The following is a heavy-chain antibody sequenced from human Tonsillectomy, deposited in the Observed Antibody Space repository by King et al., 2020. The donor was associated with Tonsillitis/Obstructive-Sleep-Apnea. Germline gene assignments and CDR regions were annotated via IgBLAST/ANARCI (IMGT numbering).Heavy chain of an antibody. CDR1: GYTFTGYY. D-gene: IGHD7-27*01. CDR3: ASDGDRIGTGDPPYYYYYMDV. V-gene: IGHV1-2*06. J-gene: IGHJ6*03. CDR2: INPNSGGT. Sequence: VQLVESGAEVKKPGASVKVACKASGYTFTGYYMHWVRQAPGQGLEWMGRINPNSGGTNYAQKIQGRVTMTRDTSISTAYMELSRLRSDDTAVYYCASDGDRIGTGDPPYYYYYMDVWGKGTTVTVSS.